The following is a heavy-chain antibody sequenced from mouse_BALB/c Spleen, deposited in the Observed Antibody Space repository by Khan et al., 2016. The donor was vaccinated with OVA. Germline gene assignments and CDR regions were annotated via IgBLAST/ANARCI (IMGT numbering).Heavy chain of an antibody. CDR3: ARAYYANYREAMDY. D-gene: IGHD2-10*01. J-gene: IGHJ4*01. CDR2: IWGDGST. CDR1: GFSLTGYG. V-gene: IGHV2-6-7*01. Sequence: QVQLKESGPGLVAPSQSLSITCTVSGFSLTGYGVNWVRQPPGKGLEWLGMIWGDGSTDYNSALKSRLSISKDTSKSQVFLKMNSLQTDDTARYYCARAYYANYREAMDYWGQGTSVTVSS.